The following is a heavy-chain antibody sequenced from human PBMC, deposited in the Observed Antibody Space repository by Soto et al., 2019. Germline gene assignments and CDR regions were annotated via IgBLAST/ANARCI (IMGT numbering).Heavy chain of an antibody. D-gene: IGHD2-8*01. Sequence: GSLRLSCAVSGITFRSYAMNWVRQAPGKGLEWVSNISGSGGTIYYADSVKGRFTISRDNSNNTLYLLMNSLRAEDTAVYYCAKDLIARRYFDYWGQGTLVTVSS. V-gene: IGHV3-23*01. J-gene: IGHJ4*02. CDR3: AKDLIARRYFDY. CDR2: ISGSGGTI. CDR1: GITFRSYA.